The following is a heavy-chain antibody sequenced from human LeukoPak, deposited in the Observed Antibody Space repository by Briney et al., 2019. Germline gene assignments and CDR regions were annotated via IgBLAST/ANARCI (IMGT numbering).Heavy chain of an antibody. CDR1: GFTFSNYA. D-gene: IGHD1-14*01. Sequence: GGSLRLSCAASGFTFSNYAMHWVRQAPGKGLEWMAVISYDGSNKYYADSVKGRFTISRDNSKNTLYLQMNSLRAEDTAVYYCAKGPGAQGYWGQGTLVTVSS. J-gene: IGHJ4*02. CDR3: AKGPGAQGY. V-gene: IGHV3-30*04. CDR2: ISYDGSNK.